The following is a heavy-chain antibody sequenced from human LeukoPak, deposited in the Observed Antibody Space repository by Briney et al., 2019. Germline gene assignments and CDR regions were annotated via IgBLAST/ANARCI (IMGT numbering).Heavy chain of an antibody. CDR1: GGTFRNYA. D-gene: IGHD6-13*01. Sequence: SMKVSCKASGGTFRNYAISWVRQAPGQGLEWMGGIIPIFGTANYAQKFQGRVTITADESTSTAYMELSSLRFEDTAVYYCARTTRTGAAAGNNYWGQGTLVTVSS. V-gene: IGHV1-69*01. CDR3: ARTTRTGAAAGNNY. J-gene: IGHJ4*02. CDR2: IIPIFGTA.